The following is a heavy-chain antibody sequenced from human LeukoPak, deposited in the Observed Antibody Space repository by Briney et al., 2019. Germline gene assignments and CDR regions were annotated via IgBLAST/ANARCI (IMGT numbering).Heavy chain of an antibody. CDR2: INPNIGDT. V-gene: IGHV1-2*02. D-gene: IGHD6-13*01. CDR3: ARINSSGWYDF. CDR1: GYTFTGYY. Sequence: SVKVSCKASGYTFTGYYMHWVRQAPGQGLEWMGWINPNIGDTNYAQKFQGRVTMTRDTSISTAYMELSRLRFDDTAVYYCARINSSGWYDFWGQGTLVTVSS. J-gene: IGHJ4*02.